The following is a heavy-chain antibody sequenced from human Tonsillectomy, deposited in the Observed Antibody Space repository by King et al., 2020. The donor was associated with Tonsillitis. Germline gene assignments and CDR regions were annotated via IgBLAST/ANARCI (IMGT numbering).Heavy chain of an antibody. CDR3: ARRGQGSWDAFNI. CDR1: GGSISTYY. V-gene: IGHV4-59*08. Sequence: VQLQESGPGLVKPSETLSLTCSVPGGSISTYYWSWIRQPPGKGLEWIGYIYYSGSTNSNPSLKSRVTISVDTANKQFSLKLSSVTAADTAGYYWARRGQGSWDAFNIGGRGTMVTVSS. D-gene: IGHD3-10*01. J-gene: IGHJ3*02. CDR2: IYYSGST.